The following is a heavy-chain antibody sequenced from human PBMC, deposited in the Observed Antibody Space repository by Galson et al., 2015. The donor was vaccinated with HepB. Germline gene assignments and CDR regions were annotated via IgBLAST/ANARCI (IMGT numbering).Heavy chain of an antibody. J-gene: IGHJ4*02. CDR2: INTNTGNP. CDR3: ARDRDSGSYSFYFDD. V-gene: IGHV7-4-1*02. Sequence: SVKVSCKASGYTFSSYLMNWVRQAPGQGLEWMGWINTNTGNPTYAQGFTGRFVFSLDTSVSTAYLQISSLTAEDTAVYYCARDRDSGSYSFYFDDWGQGTLVTVSS. CDR1: GYTFSSYL. D-gene: IGHD1-26*01.